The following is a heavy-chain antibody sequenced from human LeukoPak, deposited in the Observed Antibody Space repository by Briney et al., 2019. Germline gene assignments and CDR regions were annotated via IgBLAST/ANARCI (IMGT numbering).Heavy chain of an antibody. CDR2: IFYSGST. V-gene: IGHV4-4*02. CDR1: GGSLSTTSW. D-gene: IGHD3-22*01. CDR3: AKSNGYGLIDI. Sequence: SETLSLTCAVSGGSLSTTSWWVWLRQPPGKALEWIGNIFYSGSTYYSPSLKSRVTISLDTSRNQFSLKLNSVTAADTAVYYCAKSNGYGLIDIWGQGTMVTVSS. J-gene: IGHJ3*02.